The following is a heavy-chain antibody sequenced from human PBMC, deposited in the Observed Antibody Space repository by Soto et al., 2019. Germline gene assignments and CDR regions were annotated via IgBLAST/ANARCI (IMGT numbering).Heavy chain of an antibody. CDR2: ISYDGSNK. CDR1: GFTFSSYA. J-gene: IGHJ4*02. CDR3: ARAGASYSSSSW. Sequence: PGGSLRLSCAASGFTFSSYAMHWVRQAPGKGLEWVAVISYDGSNKYYADSVKGRFTISRDNSKNTLYLQMNSLRAEDTAVYYCARAGASYSSSSWWGQGTLVTVSS. D-gene: IGHD6-6*01. V-gene: IGHV3-30-3*01.